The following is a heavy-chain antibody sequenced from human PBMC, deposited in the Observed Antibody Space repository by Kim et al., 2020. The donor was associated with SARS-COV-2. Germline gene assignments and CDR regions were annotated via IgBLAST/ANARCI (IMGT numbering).Heavy chain of an antibody. V-gene: IGHV3-21*01. CDR3: ASEILTPLSYCSSTSCYSDY. CDR2: ISSSSSYI. CDR1: GFTFSSYS. Sequence: GGSLRLSCAASGFTFSSYSMNWVRQAPGKGLEWVSSISSSSSYIYYADSVKGRFTISRDNAKNSLYLQMNSLRAEDTAVYYCASEILTPLSYCSSTSCYSDYWGQGTLVTVSS. D-gene: IGHD2-2*02. J-gene: IGHJ4*02.